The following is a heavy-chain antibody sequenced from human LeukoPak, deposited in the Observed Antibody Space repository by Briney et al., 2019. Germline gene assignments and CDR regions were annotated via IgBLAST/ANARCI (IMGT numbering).Heavy chain of an antibody. J-gene: IGHJ6*02. CDR3: ARDIRTVTPRYGMDV. V-gene: IGHV1-46*01. D-gene: IGHD4-17*01. CDR1: GYTFTSYY. Sequence: ASVKVSCKASGYTFTSYYMHWVRQAPGQGLEWMGIINPSGGSTSYAQKFQGRVTMTRDTSTSTVYMELSSLRSEDTAVYYCARDIRTVTPRYGMDVWGQGTTVTVS. CDR2: INPSGGST.